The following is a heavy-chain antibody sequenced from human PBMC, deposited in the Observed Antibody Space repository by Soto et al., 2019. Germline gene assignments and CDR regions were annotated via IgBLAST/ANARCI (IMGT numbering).Heavy chain of an antibody. J-gene: IGHJ4*02. CDR1: GYTFTSYA. CDR2: INAGNGNT. CDR3: ARSPYMYSEFDY. Sequence: QVQLVQSGAEVKKPGASVKVSCKASGYTFTSYAMHWVRQAPGQRLEWMGWINAGNGNTKYSQKFQGRVTITRDTAASTAYIELSSLRSEDTAVYYCARSPYMYSEFDYWGQGTLVTVSS. V-gene: IGHV1-3*01. D-gene: IGHD5-18*01.